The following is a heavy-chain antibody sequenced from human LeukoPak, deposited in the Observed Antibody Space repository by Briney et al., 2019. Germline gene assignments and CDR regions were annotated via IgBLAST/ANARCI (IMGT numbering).Heavy chain of an antibody. CDR2: MYSSSGST. V-gene: IGHV1-8*01. D-gene: IGHD3-9*01. J-gene: IGHJ4*02. CDR1: VYTFTSYD. CDR3: ARGGPYVILTGYYMPDY. Sequence: SVKVSRKASVYTFTSYDINWVRQAAGKGVEWMGWMYSSSGSTGYAQKFHGRLTMPRDTSKSTCYMELSSVRSEDTALYYCARGGPYVILTGYYMPDYWRRGTLVSVSS.